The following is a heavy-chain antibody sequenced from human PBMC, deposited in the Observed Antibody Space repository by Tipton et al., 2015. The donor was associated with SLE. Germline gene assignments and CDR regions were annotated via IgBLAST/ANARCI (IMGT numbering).Heavy chain of an antibody. D-gene: IGHD4/OR15-4a*01. V-gene: IGHV4-38-2*02. CDR3: TRGGRGDDANPFDP. J-gene: IGHJ5*02. Sequence: TLSLTCSVSGHSISSGFYWGWIRQSPGKGLEWIGNFYHRGTTYYNPSLKSRVTISADTSKNQFSLKLTSVTVADTAVYYCTRGGRGDDANPFDPWGQGTLVTVSS. CDR2: FYHRGTT. CDR1: GHSISSGFY.